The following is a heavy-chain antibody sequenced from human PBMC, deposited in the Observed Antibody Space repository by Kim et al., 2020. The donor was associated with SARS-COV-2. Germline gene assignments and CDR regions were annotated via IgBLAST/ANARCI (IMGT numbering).Heavy chain of an antibody. J-gene: IGHJ3*02. V-gene: IGHV3-13*04. Sequence: GGSLRLSCAASGFTFSSYDMHWVRQATGKGLEWVSAIGTAGDTYYPGSVKGRFTISRENAKNSLYLQMNSLRAGDTAVYYCARAENSGGYCSGGSCYDAFDIWGQGTMVTVSS. D-gene: IGHD2-15*01. CDR3: ARAENSGGYCSGGSCYDAFDI. CDR1: GFTFSSYD. CDR2: IGTAGDT.